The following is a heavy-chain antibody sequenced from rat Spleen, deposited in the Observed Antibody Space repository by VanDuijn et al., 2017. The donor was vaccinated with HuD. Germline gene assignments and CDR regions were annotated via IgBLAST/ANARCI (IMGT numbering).Heavy chain of an antibody. Sequence: EVQLVESDGGLVQPGRSLKLSCAASGFTFSDYYMAWVRQAPGKGLEWVASISNAAGKVYYPDSVKGRFTISRDTAQNILYLQMNSPRSEDTATYYCARHGYSSDVMDAWGQGASVTVSS. J-gene: IGHJ4*01. CDR3: ARHGYSSDVMDA. D-gene: IGHD1-8*01. CDR1: GFTFSDYY. V-gene: IGHV5-25*01. CDR2: ISNAAGKV.